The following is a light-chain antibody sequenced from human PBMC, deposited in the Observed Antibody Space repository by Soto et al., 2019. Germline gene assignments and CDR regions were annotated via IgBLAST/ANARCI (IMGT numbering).Light chain of an antibody. Sequence: EIVLTQSPGTLSLSPGERATLSCRASQSVSSSYLAWYQQKPGQAPRLLIYGASSRATGIPDRFSGSGSGTDFTLTISSLEPEDFADYYGQQRSNWPPYGFGQGTKVDIK. J-gene: IGKJ2*03. CDR3: QQRSNWPPYG. V-gene: IGKV3D-20*02. CDR1: QSVSSSY. CDR2: GAS.